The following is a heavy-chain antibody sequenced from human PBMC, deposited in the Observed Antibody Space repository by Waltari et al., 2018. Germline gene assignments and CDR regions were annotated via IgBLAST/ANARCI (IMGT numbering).Heavy chain of an antibody. CDR3: ARDDTPLYDDCWSGYPPLGY. Sequence: SVKGRFTISRDNAKNSLYLQMNSLRAEDTAVYYCARDDTPLYDDCWSGYPPLGYWGQGTLVTVSS. D-gene: IGHD3-3*01. V-gene: IGHV3-21*01. J-gene: IGHJ4*02.